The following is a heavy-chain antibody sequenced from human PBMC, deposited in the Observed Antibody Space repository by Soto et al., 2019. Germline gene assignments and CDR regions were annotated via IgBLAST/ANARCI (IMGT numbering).Heavy chain of an antibody. CDR2: IYYSGST. V-gene: IGHV4-39*01. CDR1: GGSISSSSYY. J-gene: IGHJ3*02. Sequence: SETLSLTCTVSGGSISSSSYYWGWIRQPPGKGLEWIGSIYYSGSTYYNPSLKSRVTISVDTSKNQFSLKLSSVTAADTAVYYCARQGIFGYDAFDIWGQGTMVTVSS. CDR3: ARQGIFGYDAFDI. D-gene: IGHD3-10*01.